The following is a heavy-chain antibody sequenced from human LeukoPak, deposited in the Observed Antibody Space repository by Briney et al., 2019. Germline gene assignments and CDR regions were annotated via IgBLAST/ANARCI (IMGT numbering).Heavy chain of an antibody. CDR1: GFTFSSYG. CDR2: ISYVGSNK. Sequence: GGSLRLSCAASGFTFSSYGMHWVRQAPGKGLEWVAVISYVGSNKYYADSVKGRFTISRDNSKNTLYLQMNSLRAEDTAVYYCAKGPPYSGYDWKSFDYWGQGTLVTVSS. D-gene: IGHD5-12*01. J-gene: IGHJ4*02. CDR3: AKGPPYSGYDWKSFDY. V-gene: IGHV3-30*18.